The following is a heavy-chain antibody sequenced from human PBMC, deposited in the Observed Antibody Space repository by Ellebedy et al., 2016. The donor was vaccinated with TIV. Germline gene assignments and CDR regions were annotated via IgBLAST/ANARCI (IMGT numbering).Heavy chain of an antibody. CDR2: VNPATGGT. V-gene: IGHV1-2*02. D-gene: IGHD6-19*01. Sequence: ASVKVSCXASGYSFIDYYIHWVRLAPGQGLEWMGRVNPATGGTDYAQNLQGRVTMTRDTSIDTAFLELSSLRSDDTAVYYCAREMSVDGRMYDYWGQGTLVTVSS. J-gene: IGHJ4*02. CDR3: AREMSVDGRMYDY. CDR1: GYSFIDYY.